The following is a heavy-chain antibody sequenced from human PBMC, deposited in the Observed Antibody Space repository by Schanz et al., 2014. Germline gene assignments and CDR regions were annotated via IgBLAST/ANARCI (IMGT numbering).Heavy chain of an antibody. J-gene: IGHJ6*02. CDR1: GGSISSGGYS. CDR3: ARGGRTTYNYYYGMDV. D-gene: IGHD1-1*01. Sequence: QVQLQEPGPGLVKPSQTLSLTCAVSGGSISSGGYSWNWIRQPPGKGLEWIVYIYYSGSTYYNPSLKSRVTISVDTSKNQFFLKLSSVTAADTAVYYCARGGRTTYNYYYGMDVWGQGTTVTVSS. V-gene: IGHV4-30-4*07. CDR2: IYYSGST.